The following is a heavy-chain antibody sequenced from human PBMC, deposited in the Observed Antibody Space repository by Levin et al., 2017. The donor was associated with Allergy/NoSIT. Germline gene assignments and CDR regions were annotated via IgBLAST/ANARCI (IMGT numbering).Heavy chain of an antibody. CDR2: ISSSVSTI. CDR3: ARDRRRSSSYYVTDV. Sequence: GGSLRLSYAVSGFTFSDYYMSWIRQAPGKGLEWVSYISSSVSTIYYADSVKGRFTISRDNAKNSLYLLMNSLRAEDTAVYYCARDRRRSSSYYVTDVWGQGTTVTVSS. D-gene: IGHD2-2*01. V-gene: IGHV3-11*01. CDR1: GFTFSDYY. J-gene: IGHJ6*02.